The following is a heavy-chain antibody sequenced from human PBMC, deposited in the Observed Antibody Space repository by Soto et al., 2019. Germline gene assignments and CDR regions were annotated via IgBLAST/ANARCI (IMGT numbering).Heavy chain of an antibody. CDR3: ARHSDKYVSSWYGLGY. V-gene: IGHV4-39*01. CDR2: ISHSGTT. D-gene: IGHD6-13*01. J-gene: IGHJ4*02. Sequence: QLQLQESGPGLVKPSEPLSLTCTVSGDSFTIDDYYWAWLRQPPGKGLEWLGTISHSGTTFHNPSLKSRLTMSVDTSTNRFSLNLSSVTAADTALYYCARHSDKYVSSWYGLGYWGQGTLVTVSS. CDR1: GDSFTIDDYY.